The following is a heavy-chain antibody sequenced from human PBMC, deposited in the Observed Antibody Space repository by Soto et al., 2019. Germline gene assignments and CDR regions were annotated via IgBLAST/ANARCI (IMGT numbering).Heavy chain of an antibody. J-gene: IGHJ4*02. V-gene: IGHV3-30*03. CDR3: ATNSYGYVSTYYFDY. D-gene: IGHD5-18*01. Sequence: GSLRLSCAASGFTFNSYAMHWVRQAPGKGLEWVAVISYDASTKYYADSVKGRFTISRDNSKNTLYLQMNSLRAEDTAVYYCATNSYGYVSTYYFDYWGQGTLVTVS. CDR2: ISYDASTK. CDR1: GFTFNSYA.